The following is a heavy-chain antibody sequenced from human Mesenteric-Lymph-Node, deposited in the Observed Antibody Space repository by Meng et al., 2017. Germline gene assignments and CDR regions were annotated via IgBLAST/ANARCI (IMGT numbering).Heavy chain of an antibody. CDR1: GYTFLSYG. D-gene: IGHD4-17*01. J-gene: IGHJ5*02. CDR3: ARDLYGDHVQHNWFGL. Sequence: ASVKVSCKASGYTFLSYGISWVRQAPGQGLEWMGWISPYNGNTNYAQKFQGRVNMTTDTSTSTAYKEQRSLRADDTAVYYCARDLYGDHVQHNWFGLWGQGTLVTVSS. V-gene: IGHV1-18*01. CDR2: ISPYNGNT.